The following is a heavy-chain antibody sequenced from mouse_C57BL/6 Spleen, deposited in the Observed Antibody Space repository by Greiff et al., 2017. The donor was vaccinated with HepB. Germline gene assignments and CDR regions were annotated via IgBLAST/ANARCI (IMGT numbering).Heavy chain of an antibody. D-gene: IGHD2-5*01. Sequence: EVQLVESGPGLVKPSQSLSLTCSVTGYSITSGYYWNWIRQFPGNKLEWMGYISYDGSNNYNPSLKNRISITRDTSKNQFFLKLNSVTTEDTATYYCARKNHYYSKGYWYFDVWGTGTTVTVSS. CDR2: ISYDGSN. V-gene: IGHV3-6*01. J-gene: IGHJ1*03. CDR1: GYSITSGYY. CDR3: ARKNHYYSKGYWYFDV.